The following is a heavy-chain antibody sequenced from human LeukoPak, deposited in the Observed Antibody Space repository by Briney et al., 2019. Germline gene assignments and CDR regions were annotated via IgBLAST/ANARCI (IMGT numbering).Heavy chain of an antibody. J-gene: IGHJ4*02. V-gene: IGHV4-59*12. CDR1: GGSTSIYY. Sequence: SETLSLTCTVSGGSTSIYYWSWIRQPPGKGLEWLGFISYGGSTNYNPSLKSRVTMSVDTSKNQFSLKLSSVTAADTAVYYCARGPLYSNYVDYWGQGTLVTVSS. CDR3: ARGPLYSNYVDY. CDR2: ISYGGST. D-gene: IGHD4-11*01.